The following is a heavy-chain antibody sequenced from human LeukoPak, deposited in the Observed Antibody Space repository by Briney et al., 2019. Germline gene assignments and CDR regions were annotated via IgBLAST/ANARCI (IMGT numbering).Heavy chain of an antibody. CDR2: IVPILGIA. CDR1: GGTFSSYA. D-gene: IGHD6-19*01. J-gene: IGHJ5*02. CDR3: ARESGIAVAGTFLGWFDP. V-gene: IGHV1-69*04. Sequence: GASVKVSCKASGGTFSSYAISWVRQAPGQGLEWMGRIVPILGIANYAQKFQGRVTTTADKSTSTAYMELSSLRSEDTAVYYCARESGIAVAGTFLGWFDPWGQGTLVTVSS.